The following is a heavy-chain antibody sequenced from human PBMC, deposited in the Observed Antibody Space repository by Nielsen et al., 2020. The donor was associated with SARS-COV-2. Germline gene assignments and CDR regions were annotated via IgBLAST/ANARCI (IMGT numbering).Heavy chain of an antibody. J-gene: IGHJ4*02. CDR1: GGSISSSSYY. V-gene: IGHV4-39*07. D-gene: IGHD3-10*01. CDR2: IYYSGST. Sequence: SETLSLTCTVSGGSISSSSYYWGWIRQPPGKGLEWIGSIYYSGSTYYNPSLKSRVTISVDTSKNQFSLKLSSVTAADTAVYYCAREDGSGSYLVDYWGQGTLVTVSS. CDR3: AREDGSGSYLVDY.